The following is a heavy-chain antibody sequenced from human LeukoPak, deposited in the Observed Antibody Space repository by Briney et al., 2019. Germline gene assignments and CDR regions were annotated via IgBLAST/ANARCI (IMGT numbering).Heavy chain of an antibody. V-gene: IGHV4-39*07. CDR3: ARPNWNDLHFDY. J-gene: IGHJ4*02. CDR1: GGSITSSSYY. D-gene: IGHD1-1*01. Sequence: RTSETLSLTCPVSGGSITSSSYYWGWIRQPPGKGLEWIGSIYYSGNTYYNPSLKSRVTISVDTSKNQFSLRLSSVTAADTAVYYCARPNWNDLHFDYWGQGTLVTVSS. CDR2: IYYSGNT.